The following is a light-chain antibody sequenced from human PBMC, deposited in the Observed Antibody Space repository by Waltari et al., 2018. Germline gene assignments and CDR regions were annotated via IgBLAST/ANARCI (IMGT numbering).Light chain of an antibody. J-gene: IGKJ1*01. CDR2: GAS. Sequence: MVLTSSPGPLSLSPGVSATLSCRASQSVSRSLAWYQQKPGQAHKRLTYGASTRATGIPDRFTGSGPGTDFSLTISSLEPEDFAIYCCQHYVRLPATFGQGTKVEIK. V-gene: IGKV3-20*01. CDR3: QHYVRLPAT. CDR1: QSVSRS.